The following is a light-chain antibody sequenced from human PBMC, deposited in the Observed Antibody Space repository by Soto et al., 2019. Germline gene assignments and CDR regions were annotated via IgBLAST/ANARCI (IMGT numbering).Light chain of an antibody. Sequence: DIQMTQSPSSLSASVGDRVTITCQASQDINNYLNWYQQKPGKVPKLLIFDAFKLDTGVPSRFSGGGSGTDFTFTITSLQPEDIATYFCQQYDSLPPTFGGGTRVEI. CDR2: DAF. CDR3: QQYDSLPPT. J-gene: IGKJ4*01. CDR1: QDINNY. V-gene: IGKV1-33*01.